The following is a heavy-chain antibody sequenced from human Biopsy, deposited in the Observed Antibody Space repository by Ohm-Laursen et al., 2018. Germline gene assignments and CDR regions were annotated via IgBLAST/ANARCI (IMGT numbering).Heavy chain of an antibody. CDR2: IYYSGST. J-gene: IGHJ4*02. D-gene: IGHD5-18*01. CDR3: ARHPTHRIQQIDY. V-gene: IGHV4-59*08. Sequence: SETLSLTCTVPGGSISRYYWSWIRQPPGKGLEWIGYIYYSGSTNYNPSLKSRVTISVDTSKNQFSLRLSSVTAADTAVYYCARHPTHRIQQIDYWGQGTLVTVSS. CDR1: GGSISRYY.